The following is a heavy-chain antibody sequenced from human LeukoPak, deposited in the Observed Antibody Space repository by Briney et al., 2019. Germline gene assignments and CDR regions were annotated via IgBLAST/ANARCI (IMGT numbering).Heavy chain of an antibody. CDR1: GGSISSGGYY. J-gene: IGHJ4*02. V-gene: IGHV4-31*03. Sequence: SETLSLTCTVSGGSISSGGYYWSWIRQHPGKGLEWIGYIYYSGSTYYNPSLKSRVTISVDTSKNQFSLKLSSVTAADTAVYYCARSVDGYNGYWGQGTPVTVSS. D-gene: IGHD5-24*01. CDR3: ARSVDGYNGY. CDR2: IYYSGST.